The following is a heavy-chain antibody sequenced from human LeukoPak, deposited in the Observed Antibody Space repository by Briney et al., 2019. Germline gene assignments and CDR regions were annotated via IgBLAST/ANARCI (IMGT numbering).Heavy chain of an antibody. J-gene: IGHJ3*02. D-gene: IGHD3-10*01. CDR3: ANSRGFGDLDI. V-gene: IGHV3-74*01. CDR2: INSDGSST. CDR1: GFTFSSYW. Sequence: GGSLRLSCAASGFTFSSYWMHWVRQAPGKGLVWVSRINSDGSSTSYADSVKGRFTISRDNSKNTLYLQMNSLRAEDTAVYYCANSRGFGDLDIWGQGTMVTVSS.